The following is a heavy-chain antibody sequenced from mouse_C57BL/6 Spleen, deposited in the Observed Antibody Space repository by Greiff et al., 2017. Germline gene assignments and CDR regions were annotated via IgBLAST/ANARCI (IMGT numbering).Heavy chain of an antibody. CDR2: INPSSGYT. CDR3: ARGDYGSSFDY. J-gene: IGHJ2*01. D-gene: IGHD1-1*01. CDR1: GYTFTSYS. Sequence: QVQLQQSGAELAKPGASVKMSCKASGYTFTSYSMHWVKQRPGQGLEWIGYINPSSGYTKYNQKFKDKATLTADKSSSTAYMQLSSLTYEDSAVYCCARGDYGSSFDYWGQGTTLTVSS. V-gene: IGHV1-7*01.